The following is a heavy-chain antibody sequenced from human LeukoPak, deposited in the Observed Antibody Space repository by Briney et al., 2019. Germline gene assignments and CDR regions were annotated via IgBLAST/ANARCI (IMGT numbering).Heavy chain of an antibody. CDR3: TRDQTPYY. CDR2: IASETYGGTA. V-gene: IGHV3-49*04. J-gene: IGHJ4*02. CDR1: GFTLCDYA. Sequence: SPRLSFTPSGFTLCDYAMTWGRPAPGEGVEWVGFIASETYGGTAEYAASVKGRFTISRDDSKSIAYLQMNSLKTEDTAVYYCTRDQTPYYWGQGTLVTVSS.